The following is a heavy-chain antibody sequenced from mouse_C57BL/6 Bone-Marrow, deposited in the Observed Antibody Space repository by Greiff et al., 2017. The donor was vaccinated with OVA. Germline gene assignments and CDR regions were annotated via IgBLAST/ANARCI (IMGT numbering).Heavy chain of an antibody. D-gene: IGHD1-1*01. CDR2: IYPRSGNT. CDR3: ARDHYYYGSSYGWYFDV. CDR1: GYTFTSYG. V-gene: IGHV1-81*01. J-gene: IGHJ1*03. Sequence: QVQLKQSGAELARPGASVKLSCKASGYTFTSYGISWVKQRTGQGLEWIGEIYPRSGNTYYNEKFKGKATLTADKSSSTAYMELRSLTSEDSAVYFCARDHYYYGSSYGWYFDVWGTGTTVTVSS.